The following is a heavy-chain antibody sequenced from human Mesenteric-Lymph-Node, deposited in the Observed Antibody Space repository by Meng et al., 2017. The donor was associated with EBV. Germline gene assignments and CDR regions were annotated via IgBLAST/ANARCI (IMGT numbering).Heavy chain of an antibody. Sequence: HVRLGESGAEVKKPGASVKVSCKASGYTFTSYGFTWVRQAPGQGLEWVAWISPYSGNTNYAQKLQGRVTMTTDTFTSTAYMELRSLRSDDTAVYYCAGLNYYYALDVWGQGTTVTVSS. J-gene: IGHJ6*02. V-gene: IGHV1-18*01. CDR2: ISPYSGNT. CDR1: GYTFTSYG. CDR3: AGLNYYYALDV.